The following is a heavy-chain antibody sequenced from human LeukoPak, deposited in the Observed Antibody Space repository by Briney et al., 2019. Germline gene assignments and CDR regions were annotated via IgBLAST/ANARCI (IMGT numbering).Heavy chain of an antibody. D-gene: IGHD6-19*01. CDR1: GFTFDDYA. CDR2: ISWNSGII. CDR3: ARDRGWWLAHFDY. Sequence: GGSLRLSCAAFGFTFDDYAMHWVRQAPGRGLEWVSSISWNSGIIDYADSVKGRFIISRDNAENSLYLQMNSLRTDDTALCYCARDRGWWLAHFDYWGQGVLVTVSS. J-gene: IGHJ4*02. V-gene: IGHV3-9*01.